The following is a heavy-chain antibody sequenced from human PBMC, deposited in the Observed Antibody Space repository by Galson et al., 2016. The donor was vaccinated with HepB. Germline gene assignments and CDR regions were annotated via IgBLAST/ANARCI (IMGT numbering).Heavy chain of an antibody. CDR3: AREAGDYAGNWDYFDY. J-gene: IGHJ4*02. V-gene: IGHV6-1*01. CDR2: TYFRSEWYN. D-gene: IGHD4-17*01. Sequence: CAISGDSVSSYSASWNWIRQSPSRGLEWLGRTYFRSEWYNHYAVSLRSRLSIIPDTSKNQFSLQLISVTPEDTAVYFCAREAGDYAGNWDYFDYWGQGSLVAVSS. CDR1: GDSVSSYSAS.